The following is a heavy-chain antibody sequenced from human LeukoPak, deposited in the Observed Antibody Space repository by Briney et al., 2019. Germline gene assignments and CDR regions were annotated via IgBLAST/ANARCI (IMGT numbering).Heavy chain of an antibody. CDR1: GFTFSNYA. Sequence: GGSLRLSCDVSGFTFSNYAMAWVRQAPGKGLDWVSGISDSGGSTYYADSVEGRFTISRDNSKNRLYLQMNNLRADDTAVYHWSKSWGSYSSLLDSWGQGTLVTVSS. V-gene: IGHV3-23*01. J-gene: IGHJ4*02. CDR3: SKSWGSYSSLLDS. CDR2: ISDSGGST. D-gene: IGHD6-13*01.